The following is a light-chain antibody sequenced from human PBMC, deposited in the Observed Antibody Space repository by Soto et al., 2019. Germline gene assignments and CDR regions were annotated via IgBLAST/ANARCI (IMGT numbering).Light chain of an antibody. CDR2: LGS. J-gene: IGKJ1*01. CDR3: MQSPQTRT. Sequence: DIVVTQSPLSLSVTPGEPASISCRSSQSLLHRSGYYFLDWYLQKPGQSPQVLIYLGSTRASGVPDRFSGSGSGKEFTQEISRVEAEVVWVYYCMQSPQTRTFGQGTKEKI. CDR1: QSLLHRSGYYF. V-gene: IGKV2-28*01.